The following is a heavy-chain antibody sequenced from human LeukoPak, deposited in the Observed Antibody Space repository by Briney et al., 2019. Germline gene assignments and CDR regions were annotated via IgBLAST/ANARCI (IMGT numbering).Heavy chain of an antibody. J-gene: IGHJ6*02. CDR3: ARDGHYYDSRDYYYGMDV. V-gene: IGHV1-58*01. CDR1: GFTFTSSA. Sequence: SVKVSCKASGFTFTSSAVQWVRQARGQRLEWIGWIVVGSGNTNYAQKFQERVTITRDMSTSTAYMELSSLRSEDTAVYYCARDGHYYDSRDYYYGMDVWGQGTTVTVSS. CDR2: IVVGSGNT. D-gene: IGHD3-22*01.